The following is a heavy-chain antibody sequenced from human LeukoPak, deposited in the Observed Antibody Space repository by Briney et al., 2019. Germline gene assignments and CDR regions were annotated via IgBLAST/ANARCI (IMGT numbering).Heavy chain of an antibody. Sequence: ASVKVSCKASGYTFTSYDINWVRQATGQGLEWMGWISAYNGNTNYAQKLQGRVTMATDTSTSTAYMELRSLRSDDTAVYYCARSSIRSPNPRSIYYFDYWGQGTLVTVSS. J-gene: IGHJ4*02. CDR1: GYTFTSYD. CDR2: ISAYNGNT. D-gene: IGHD2/OR15-2a*01. V-gene: IGHV1-18*01. CDR3: ARSSIRSPNPRSIYYFDY.